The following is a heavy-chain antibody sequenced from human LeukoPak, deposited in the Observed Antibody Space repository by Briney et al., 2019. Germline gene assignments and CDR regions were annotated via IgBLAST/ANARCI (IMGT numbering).Heavy chain of an antibody. Sequence: SVKVSRKASGGTFSSYTISWVRQAPGQGLEWMGRIIPILGIANYAQKFQGRVTVTADKSTSTAYMELSSLRSEDTAVYYCARKGDYYDSSGYSVGYGDAFDIWGQGTMVTVSS. J-gene: IGHJ3*02. CDR2: IIPILGIA. CDR1: GGTFSSYT. CDR3: ARKGDYYDSSGYSVGYGDAFDI. D-gene: IGHD3-22*01. V-gene: IGHV1-69*02.